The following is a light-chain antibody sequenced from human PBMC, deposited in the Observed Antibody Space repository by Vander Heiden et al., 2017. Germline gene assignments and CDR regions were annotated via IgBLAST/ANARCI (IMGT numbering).Light chain of an antibody. V-gene: IGKV1-39*01. Sequence: DIQLTQSPSSLSASVGDRVAISCRTSQSVSSYLNWYQQKPGKTPTLLIYATTRLKSRVPSRFSGSGSRTEFTLIINSLQPEDFATYSCQQTFSTPRTFGQGTKVEIE. J-gene: IGKJ1*01. CDR1: QSVSSY. CDR2: ATT. CDR3: QQTFSTPRT.